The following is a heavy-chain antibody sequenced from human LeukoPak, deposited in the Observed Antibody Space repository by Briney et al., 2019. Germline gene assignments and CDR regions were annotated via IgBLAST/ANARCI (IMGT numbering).Heavy chain of an antibody. CDR2: IDYSGST. D-gene: IGHD6-13*01. V-gene: IGHV4-59*01. Sequence: KPGGSLRLSCAASGFTFSSYAMSWIRQPPGKGLEWIGYIDYSGSTNYNPSLKSGVTTSIDTSKNQFSLKLRSVTAADTAVYYCARVRRYSSRPDAFDIWGQGTMVTVSS. J-gene: IGHJ3*02. CDR3: ARVRRYSSRPDAFDI. CDR1: GFTFSSYA.